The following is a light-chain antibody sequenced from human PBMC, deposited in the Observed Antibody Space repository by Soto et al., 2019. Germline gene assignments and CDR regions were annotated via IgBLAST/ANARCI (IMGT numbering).Light chain of an antibody. J-gene: IGKJ5*01. V-gene: IGKV2-28*01. CDR3: MQHLQTLIT. CDR1: QSLTHSSGYNY. CDR2: LGS. Sequence: EIVLTQSPLSLSVSPGEPASISCRSSQSLTHSSGYNYLDWYLLKPGQPPQLLIYLGSNRGAGVPDRCSASGSGTDFTRTISRVETEDAGFYFCMQHLQTLITFGQGTRLEIQ.